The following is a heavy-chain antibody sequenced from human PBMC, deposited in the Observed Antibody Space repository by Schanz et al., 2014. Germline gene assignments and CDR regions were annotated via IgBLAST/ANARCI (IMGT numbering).Heavy chain of an antibody. CDR2: FIVDSGNT. CDR3: ARDLPYCDGGKCYSDGFDI. D-gene: IGHD2-21*01. Sequence: EVQLLESGGGLVRPGGSLRLSCAASGFTFSNYAMSWVRQAPGKGLEWVSGFIVDSGNTYYAGSVKGRFSISRDYSKNTLYLQMNSLRAEDTAVYYCARDLPYCDGGKCYSDGFDIWGQGTLVTISS. V-gene: IGHV3-23*01. CDR1: GFTFSNYA. J-gene: IGHJ3*02.